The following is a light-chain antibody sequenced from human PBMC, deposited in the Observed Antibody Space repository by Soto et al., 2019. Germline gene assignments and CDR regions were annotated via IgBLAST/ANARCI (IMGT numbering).Light chain of an antibody. CDR3: QQYYNWPVT. J-gene: IGKJ4*01. V-gene: IGKV3-15*01. CDR1: RSVSNR. Sequence: MAQSPATLSVSPGYTVTFSSRASRSVSNRLAWYQHKPGQAPRLLISGASNGATGIPPKFSGSGSGTEFTLTVDSLQPDDIAVYYCQQYYNWPVTFGGGTKVDIK. CDR2: GAS.